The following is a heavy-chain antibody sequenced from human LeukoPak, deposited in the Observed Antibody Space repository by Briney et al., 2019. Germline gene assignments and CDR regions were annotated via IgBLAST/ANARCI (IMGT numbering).Heavy chain of an antibody. J-gene: IGHJ3*02. CDR2: TNRRGDIT. CDR1: GYTFGDYG. CDR3: ARERGITMIVVAPEAFDI. D-gene: IGHD3-22*01. Sequence: TGGSLRLSCAASGYTFGDYGMSWVRQVPGKGLEWVSGTNRRGDITGYADFVKGRFTISRDNAKNSLYLQMNSLRAEDTAVYYCARERGITMIVVAPEAFDIWGQGTMVTVSS. V-gene: IGHV3-20*04.